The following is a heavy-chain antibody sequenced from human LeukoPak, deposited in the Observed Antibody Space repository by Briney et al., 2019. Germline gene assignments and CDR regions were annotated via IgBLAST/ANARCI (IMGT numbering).Heavy chain of an antibody. CDR2: ISAYNGNT. CDR1: GYTFTSYG. CDR3: ARDLTLARAIPHGY. D-gene: IGHD2-2*02. J-gene: IGHJ4*02. V-gene: IGHV1-18*01. Sequence: GESLKVSCKASGYTFTSYGISWVRQAPGQGLEWMGWISAYNGNTNYAQKLQGRVTMTTDTSTSTAYMELRSLRSDDTAVYYCARDLTLARAIPHGYWGQGTLVTVSS.